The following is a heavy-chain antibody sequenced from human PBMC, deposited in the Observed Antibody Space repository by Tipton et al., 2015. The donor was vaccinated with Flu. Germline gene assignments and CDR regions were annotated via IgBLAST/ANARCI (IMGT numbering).Heavy chain of an antibody. J-gene: IGHJ6*02. V-gene: IGHV1-69*01. CDR2: IIPLFHTT. CDR1: RVTFSNYA. CDR3: ARDHGYTYATYSYYYYGMDV. Sequence: QLVQSGAEVKKPGSSVKVSCKASRVTFSNYAVSWVRQAPGQGLEWMGGIIPLFHTTKYAQKFQGRVTITADESTSTVYMELSSLRSEDTAVYYCARDHGYTYATYSYYYYGMDVWGQGTSVTVSS. D-gene: IGHD5-18*01.